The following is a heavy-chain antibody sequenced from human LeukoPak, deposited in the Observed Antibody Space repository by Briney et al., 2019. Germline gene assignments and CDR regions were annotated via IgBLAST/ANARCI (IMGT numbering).Heavy chain of an antibody. J-gene: IGHJ4*02. CDR1: GGSISSSSFY. V-gene: IGHV4-39*01. Sequence: SETLSLTCTVSGGSISSSSFYWSWIRQPPGTGLEWIGSIYYSGNTYYNPSLKSRVTISVDTSKNQFSLKLSSVTAADTAVYYCAKHAGAFYYFGYWGQGTLVTVSS. D-gene: IGHD1-26*01. CDR3: AKHAGAFYYFGY. CDR2: IYYSGNT.